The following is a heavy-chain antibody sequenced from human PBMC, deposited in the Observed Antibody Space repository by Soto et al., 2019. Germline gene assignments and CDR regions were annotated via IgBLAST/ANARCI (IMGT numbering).Heavy chain of an antibody. CDR1: GFTFSSYA. V-gene: IGHV3-23*01. CDR3: AKDLIAAAGTSDPNWFDP. CDR2: ISGSGGST. J-gene: IGHJ5*02. Sequence: GGSLRLSCAASGFTFSSYAMSWVRQAPGKGLEWVSAISGSGGSTYYADSVKGRFTISRDNSKNTLYLQMNSLRAEDTAVYYCAKDLIAAAGTSDPNWFDPWGQGTLVTVSS. D-gene: IGHD6-13*01.